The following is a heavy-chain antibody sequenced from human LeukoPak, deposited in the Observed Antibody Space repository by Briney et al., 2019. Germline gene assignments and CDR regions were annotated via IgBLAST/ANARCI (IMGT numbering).Heavy chain of an antibody. V-gene: IGHV3-30*18. Sequence: PGGSLRLSCAASGFTFSNYGIHWVRQAPGKGLEWVAVISYDGNNKYYADSVKGRFTISRDNSKNTLFLQMNSLRAEDTAVYYCAKLTTSWGQGTLVTVSS. CDR1: GFTFSNYG. CDR3: AKLTTS. D-gene: IGHD4-11*01. CDR2: ISYDGNNK. J-gene: IGHJ4*02.